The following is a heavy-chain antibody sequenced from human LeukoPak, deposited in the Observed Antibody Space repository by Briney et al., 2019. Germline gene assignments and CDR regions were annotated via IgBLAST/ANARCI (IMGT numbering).Heavy chain of an antibody. CDR3: ARDNGGWFDS. CDR1: EFILSDYW. Sequence: GETLRLSCVASEFILSDYWMSWVRQAPGKGLEWVANIKQGGREEKYVGSVKGRFAISRDDAKSTLYLQMDSLSGDDTAVYYCARDNGGWFDSWGRGTLVTVSS. CDR2: IKQGGREE. J-gene: IGHJ5*01. D-gene: IGHD3-10*01. V-gene: IGHV3-7*03.